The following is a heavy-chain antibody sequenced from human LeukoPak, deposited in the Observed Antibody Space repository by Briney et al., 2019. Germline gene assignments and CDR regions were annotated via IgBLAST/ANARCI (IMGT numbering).Heavy chain of an antibody. CDR1: GYSENFYG. J-gene: IGHJ4*02. D-gene: IGHD6-6*01. Sequence: GASVKVSCKTSGYSENFYGITWVRQVAGQGLEWMGWISAQHGQTEYAPNSQDRVTMTTDTYTNTAYMELRSLRSDDTAVYYCTTIEYSSSIVYWGQGTLVTVSS. CDR2: ISAQHGQT. V-gene: IGHV1-18*01. CDR3: TTIEYSSSIVY.